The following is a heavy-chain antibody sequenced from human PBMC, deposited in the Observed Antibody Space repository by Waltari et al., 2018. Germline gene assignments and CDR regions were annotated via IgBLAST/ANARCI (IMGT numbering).Heavy chain of an antibody. J-gene: IGHJ4*02. CDR3: ARGYSSWGYFDS. CDR2: IYYGGSN. V-gene: IGHV4-39*07. Sequence: QMRLQESGPGLVKPSETLSLTCSVSGGSISSSSYYRGWIRQAPGKGLEWIGSIYYGGSNQYNPSLKGRVAISVDASRNQFSLRVRSVTAADTAVYYCARGYSSWGYFDSWGQGTLVIVSS. CDR1: GGSISSSSYY. D-gene: IGHD5-12*01.